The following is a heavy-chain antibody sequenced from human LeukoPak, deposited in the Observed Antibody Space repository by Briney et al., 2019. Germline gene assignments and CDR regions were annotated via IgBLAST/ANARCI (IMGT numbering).Heavy chain of an antibody. CDR3: ARGSRWSGYYTYYYYGMDV. Sequence: SVKVSCKASGGTFSSYAISWVRQAPGQGLEWMGGIIPIFGTANYAQKFQGRVTITRDTSASTAYMELSSLRSEDTAVYYCARGSRWSGYYTYYYYGMDVWGQGTTVTVSS. J-gene: IGHJ6*02. D-gene: IGHD3-3*01. CDR1: GGTFSSYA. V-gene: IGHV1-69*05. CDR2: IIPIFGTA.